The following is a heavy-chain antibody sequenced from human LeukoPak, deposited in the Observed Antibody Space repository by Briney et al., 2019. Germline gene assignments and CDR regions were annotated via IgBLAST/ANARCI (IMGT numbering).Heavy chain of an antibody. CDR1: GYTFTSHY. CDR2: INPNSGGT. J-gene: IGHJ5*02. CDR3: ARSGHGSGSYRFDP. Sequence: ASVKVSCKTSGYTFTSHYMHWVRQAPGQGLEWMGWINPNSGGTNYAHNFQGRVTMTRDTSIGTAYMELSRLTSDDTAVYYCARSGHGSGSYRFDPWGQGILVTVSS. D-gene: IGHD3-10*01. V-gene: IGHV1-2*02.